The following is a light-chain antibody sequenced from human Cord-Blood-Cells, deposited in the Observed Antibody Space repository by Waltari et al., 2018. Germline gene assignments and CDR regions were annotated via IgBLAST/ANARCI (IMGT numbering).Light chain of an antibody. J-gene: IGLJ2*01. CDR2: EVS. CDR1: SRHVWGYNY. CDR3: SSYAGSNNVV. V-gene: IGLV2-8*01. Sequence: QSALTQPPSASGSPGLSVTLSCTGTSRHVWGYNYVSWYQQHPGKAPKRMIYEVSKRPSGVRDRFAGSKSGNTASLTVSVLQAEDEADYYCSSYAGSNNVVFGGGTKLTVL.